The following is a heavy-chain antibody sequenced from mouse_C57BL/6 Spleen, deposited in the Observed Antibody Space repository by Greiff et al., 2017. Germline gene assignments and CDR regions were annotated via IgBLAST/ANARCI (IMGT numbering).Heavy chain of an antibody. CDR3: AASTTAFDY. D-gene: IGHD1-2*01. CDR1: GYTFTSYW. CDR2: IDPSDSYT. V-gene: IGHV1-69*01. J-gene: IGHJ2*01. Sequence: QVQLQQPGAELVMPGASVKLSCKASGYTFTSYWMHWVKQRPGQGLEWIGEIDPSDSYTNYNQKFKGKSTLTVDKSSSTAYMQLSSLTSEDSAVYYCAASTTAFDYWGQGTTLTVSS.